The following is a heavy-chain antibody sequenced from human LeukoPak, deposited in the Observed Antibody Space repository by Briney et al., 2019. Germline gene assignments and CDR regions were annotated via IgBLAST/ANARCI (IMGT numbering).Heavy chain of an antibody. V-gene: IGHV3-9*01. CDR3: AKEGSGSYYRGGFDS. CDR2: ISWNSGSI. CDR1: GFTFSDYS. D-gene: IGHD3-10*01. J-gene: IGHJ4*02. Sequence: GGSLRLSCAASGFTFSDYSMNWVRQAPGKGLEWVSGISWNSGSIGYADSVKGRFTISRDNAKNSLYLQMNSLRAEDTALYYCAKEGSGSYYRGGFDSWGQGTLVTVSS.